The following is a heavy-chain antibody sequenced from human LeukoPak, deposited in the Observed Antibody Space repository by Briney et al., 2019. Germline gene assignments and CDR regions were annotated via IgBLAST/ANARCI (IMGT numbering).Heavy chain of an antibody. V-gene: IGHV3-7*01. CDR3: ARVSSSGWDYYYYFYMDV. CDR2: IKQDGSEK. J-gene: IGHJ6*03. Sequence: GGSLRLPYAASGFIFTSYWMSWVRQAPGKGLEWVANIKQDGSEKYYVDSVKGRFTISRDNAKNSLYLQMNSLRADDTAVYYCARVSSSGWDYYYYFYMDVWGKGTPVSLSS. D-gene: IGHD6-19*01. CDR1: GFIFTSYW.